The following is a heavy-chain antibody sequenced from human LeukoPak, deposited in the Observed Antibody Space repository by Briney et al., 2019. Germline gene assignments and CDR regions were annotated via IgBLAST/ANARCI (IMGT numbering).Heavy chain of an antibody. J-gene: IGHJ5*02. Sequence: SETLSLTCTVSGGSISSSSYYWGWIRQPPGKGLEWIGSIYYSGSTYYNPSLKSRVTISVDTSKNQFSLKLSSVTAADTAVYYCARGPQEYCSSTSCYGWFDPWGQGTLVTVSS. CDR2: IYYSGST. V-gene: IGHV4-39*07. CDR1: GGSISSSSYY. CDR3: ARGPQEYCSSTSCYGWFDP. D-gene: IGHD2-2*01.